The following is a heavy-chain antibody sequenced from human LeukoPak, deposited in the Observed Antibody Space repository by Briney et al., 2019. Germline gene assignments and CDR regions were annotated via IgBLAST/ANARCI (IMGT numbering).Heavy chain of an antibody. Sequence: ASVKVSCKASGYTFTCYGISWVRQAPGQGLEWMGWISAYNGNTNYAQKLQGRVTMTTDTSTSTAYMELRSLRSDDTAVYYCARGVVVPAATMTEFDYWGQGTLVTVSS. D-gene: IGHD2-2*01. CDR3: ARGVVVPAATMTEFDY. V-gene: IGHV1-18*01. CDR1: GYTFTCYG. J-gene: IGHJ4*02. CDR2: ISAYNGNT.